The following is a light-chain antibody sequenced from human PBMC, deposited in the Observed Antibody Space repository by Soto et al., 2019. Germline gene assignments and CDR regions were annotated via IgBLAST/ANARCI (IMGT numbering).Light chain of an antibody. CDR1: SSDVGAYTY. Sequence: ALTQPPSASGSPGQSVTISCTGTSSDVGAYTYVSWYQQHPGKAPKLMIYGVTERPSGVPDRFSGSKSGNTASLTVSGLQTEDEAYYYCSSYAGSNNYVFGTGTKVTV. CDR3: SSYAGSNNYV. J-gene: IGLJ1*01. CDR2: GVT. V-gene: IGLV2-8*01.